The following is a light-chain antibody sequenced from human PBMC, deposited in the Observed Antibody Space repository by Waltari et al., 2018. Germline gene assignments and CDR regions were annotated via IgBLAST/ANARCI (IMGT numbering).Light chain of an antibody. CDR3: AAWDDSLHGWV. CDR1: SSNIGKNT. J-gene: IGLJ3*02. V-gene: IGLV1-36*01. Sequence: QSVLTQPPSVSEAPRQRVTISCSGSSSNIGKNTVDWYQQLPGKAPRLLIYYDDLGSPGLSDRFSGSKSGSSAALAISGLQSYDEGDYFCAAWDDSLHGWVFGGGTKLTVL. CDR2: YDD.